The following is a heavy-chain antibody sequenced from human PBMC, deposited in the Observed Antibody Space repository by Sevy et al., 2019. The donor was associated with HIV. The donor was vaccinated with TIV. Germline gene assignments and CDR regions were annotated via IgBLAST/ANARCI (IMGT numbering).Heavy chain of an antibody. CDR1: GFTFSSYA. V-gene: IGHV3-23*01. Sequence: GGSLRLSCAASGFTFSSYAMTWVRQAPGKGLEWASTITGSGGSTYYADSVKGRFTISRDNSKNTLYLQMNSLRAEDTAVYYCAKDRSIGADYGMDVWGQGTTVTVSS. CDR2: ITGSGGST. J-gene: IGHJ6*02. CDR3: AKDRSIGADYGMDV.